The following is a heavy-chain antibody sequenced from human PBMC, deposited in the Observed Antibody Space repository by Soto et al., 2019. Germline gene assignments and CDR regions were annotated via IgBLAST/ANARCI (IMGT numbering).Heavy chain of an antibody. CDR1: GGTFSSYA. Sequence: QVQLVQSGAEVKKPGSSVKVSCKASGGTFSSYAISWVRQAPGQGLEWMGGIIPIFGKANYAQKFQGRVTITEDESTSTAYMELSSLRSEDTAVYYCARDRYSGSYPEYFQHWGQGTLVTVSS. CDR2: IIPIFGKA. D-gene: IGHD1-26*01. J-gene: IGHJ1*01. V-gene: IGHV1-69*12. CDR3: ARDRYSGSYPEYFQH.